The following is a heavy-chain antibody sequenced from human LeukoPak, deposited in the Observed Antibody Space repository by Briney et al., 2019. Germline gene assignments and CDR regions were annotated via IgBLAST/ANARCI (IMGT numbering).Heavy chain of an antibody. CDR2: ISYTGST. CDR1: GGSISSSSSY. J-gene: IGHJ4*02. D-gene: IGHD3-10*01. CDR3: ARHEKLGQFDY. V-gene: IGHV4-39*01. Sequence: SETLSLTCTVSGGSISSSSSYWGWIRQPPGKGLEWIGSISYTGSTYYNPSLKSRVTIPVDTSKNQFSLKLSSVTAADTAVYYCARHEKLGQFDYWGQGTLVTVSS.